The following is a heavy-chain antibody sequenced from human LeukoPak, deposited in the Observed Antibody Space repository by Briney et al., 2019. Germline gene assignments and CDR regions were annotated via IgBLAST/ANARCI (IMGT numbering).Heavy chain of an antibody. D-gene: IGHD1-26*01. CDR3: ARVQGGTYSNWDY. J-gene: IGHJ4*02. Sequence: GGSLRLSCAVSGFTFSDYYMSWIRQAPGMGLEWVSYISGSGTTKYYADSVKDRFTIFRDNAKNSLYLQMNSLRAEDTAVYCCARVQGGTYSNWDYWGQGTLVTVSS. CDR2: ISGSGTTK. CDR1: GFTFSDYY. V-gene: IGHV3-11*04.